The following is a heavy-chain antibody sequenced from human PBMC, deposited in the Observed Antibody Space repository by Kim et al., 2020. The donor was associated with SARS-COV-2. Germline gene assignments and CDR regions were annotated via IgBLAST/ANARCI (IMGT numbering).Heavy chain of an antibody. CDR3: AREGGYRAFDI. CDR2: RT. J-gene: IGHJ3*02. Sequence: RTTEPDPGKGQFTTSRNNSKTTRYLQMNSLRAEDTAVYYCAREGGYRAFDIWGQGTMVTVSS. D-gene: IGHD5-12*01. V-gene: IGHV3-53*01.